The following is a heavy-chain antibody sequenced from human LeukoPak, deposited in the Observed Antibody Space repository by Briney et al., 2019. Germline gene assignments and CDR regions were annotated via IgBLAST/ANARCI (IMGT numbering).Heavy chain of an antibody. D-gene: IGHD4-17*01. CDR3: IRDLPSTVTTPLDY. Sequence: PGGSLRLSCTTSGITFGDYAMSWVRQAPAKGLEWVGLIRKKAYGGTTEYAASVKGRFTVSRDDSKSIAYLQMNSLKTEDTGVYYCIRDLPSTVTTPLDYWGQGTLVTVSS. J-gene: IGHJ4*02. V-gene: IGHV3-49*04. CDR1: GITFGDYA. CDR2: IRKKAYGGTT.